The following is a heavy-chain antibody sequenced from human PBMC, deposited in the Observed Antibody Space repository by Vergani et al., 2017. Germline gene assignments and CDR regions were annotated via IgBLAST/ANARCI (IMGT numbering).Heavy chain of an antibody. CDR3: ARERTVTKFSSWFDP. Sequence: QVQLQQWGAGLLKPSETLSLTCAVYGGSFSGYYWSWIRQHPGKGLEWIGEINHSGSTNDNPSLKSRVTISVDTSKNQFSLKLSSVTAADTAVYYCARERTVTKFSSWFDPWGQGTLVTVSS. CDR2: INHSGST. CDR1: GGSFSGYY. D-gene: IGHD4-11*01. J-gene: IGHJ5*02. V-gene: IGHV4-34*01.